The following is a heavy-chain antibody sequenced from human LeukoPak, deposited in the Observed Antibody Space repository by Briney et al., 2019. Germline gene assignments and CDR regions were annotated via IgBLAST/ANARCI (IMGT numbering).Heavy chain of an antibody. CDR1: GFTFSSYS. CDR3: ARNEDGITMIVVAISPFDY. D-gene: IGHD3-22*01. J-gene: IGHJ4*02. V-gene: IGHV3-21*01. Sequence: PGGSLRLSCAASGFTFSSYSMNWVRQAPGKGLEWVSSISSSSSYIYYADSVKGRFTISRDNSKNTLYLQMNSLRAEDTAVYYCARNEDGITMIVVAISPFDYWGQGTLVTVSS. CDR2: ISSSSSYI.